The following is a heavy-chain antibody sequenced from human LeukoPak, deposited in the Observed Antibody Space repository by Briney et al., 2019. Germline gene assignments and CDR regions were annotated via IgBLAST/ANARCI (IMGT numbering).Heavy chain of an antibody. D-gene: IGHD1-26*01. CDR2: INPSGGST. J-gene: IGHJ5*02. CDR1: GYTFTNYY. Sequence: ASVKVSCKASGYTFTNYYIHWVRQAPGQGLECMGIINPSGGSTSYAQKFQGRVTMTRDMSTSTVYMELSSLRSEDTAVYYCARGGVGATTYVWFDPWGQGTLITVSS. CDR3: ARGGVGATTYVWFDP. V-gene: IGHV1-46*01.